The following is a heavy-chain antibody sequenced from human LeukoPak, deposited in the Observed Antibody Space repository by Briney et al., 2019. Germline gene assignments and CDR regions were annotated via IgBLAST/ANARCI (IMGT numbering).Heavy chain of an antibody. Sequence: PGGSLRLSCAASGFTFTSYGMHWVRQAPGKGLEWVAGISYDGSNKYYADSVKGRFTISRDNSKNTLYLQMNSLRAEDTAVYYCAKVPTSSSPSCYWGQGTLVTVSS. D-gene: IGHD2-2*01. CDR1: GFTFTSYG. J-gene: IGHJ4*02. CDR3: AKVPTSSSPSCY. CDR2: ISYDGSNK. V-gene: IGHV3-30*18.